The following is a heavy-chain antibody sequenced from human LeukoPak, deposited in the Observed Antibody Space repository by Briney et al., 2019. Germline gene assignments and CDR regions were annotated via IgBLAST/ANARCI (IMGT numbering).Heavy chain of an antibody. J-gene: IGHJ4*02. CDR3: ARASRNYDFWSGYPDY. CDR2: MNPNSGNT. Sequence: ASVKVSCKASGYTLTSYDINWVRQATGQGLEWMGWMNPNSGNTGYAQKFQGRVTITRNTSISTAYMELSSLRSEDTAVYYCARASRNYDFWSGYPDYWGQGTLVTVSS. CDR1: GYTLTSYD. D-gene: IGHD3-3*01. V-gene: IGHV1-8*03.